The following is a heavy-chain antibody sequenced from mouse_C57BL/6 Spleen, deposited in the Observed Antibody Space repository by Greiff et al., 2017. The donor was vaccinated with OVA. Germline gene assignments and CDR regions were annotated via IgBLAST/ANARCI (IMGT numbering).Heavy chain of an antibody. V-gene: IGHV1-54*01. CDR3: ARGGDYYGSSYWFAY. J-gene: IGHJ3*01. CDR1: GYAFTNYL. D-gene: IGHD1-1*01. CDR2: INPGSGGT. Sequence: QVQLQQSGAELVRPGTSVKVSCKASGYAFTNYLIEWVKQRPGQGLEWIGVINPGSGGTNYNEKFKGKATLTADKSSSTAYMQLISLTSEDSAVYFCARGGDYYGSSYWFAYWGQGTLVTVSA.